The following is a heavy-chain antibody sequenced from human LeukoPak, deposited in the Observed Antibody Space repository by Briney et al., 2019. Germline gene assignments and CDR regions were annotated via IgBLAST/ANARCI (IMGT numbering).Heavy chain of an antibody. CDR3: ARITTNGYFEY. Sequence: GGSLRLSCAASGFTFSRFWMGWVRQAPGKGLEGVASIKYDESEKHHVDSVKGRFTISRDNAKNSLYLQMNSLRAEDTAVYFCARITTNGYFEYWGQGTLVTVSS. D-gene: IGHD1-1*01. CDR1: GFTFSRFW. J-gene: IGHJ4*02. CDR2: IKYDESEK. V-gene: IGHV3-7*01.